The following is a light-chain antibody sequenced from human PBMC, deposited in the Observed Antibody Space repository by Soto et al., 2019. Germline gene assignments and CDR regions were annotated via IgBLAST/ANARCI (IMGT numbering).Light chain of an antibody. J-gene: IGKJ1*01. CDR2: DAS. CDR3: QQRDNWPWT. V-gene: IGKV3-11*01. CDR1: QSIRNN. Sequence: ETVLTQSPATLSLSPGERATLSCRASQSIRNNLAWYQHRPGQAPRLLIYDASTRATGIPGRFSGSGSGTDFTVSISYLEPEDFAVYYCQQRDNWPWTFGQGAKVEIK.